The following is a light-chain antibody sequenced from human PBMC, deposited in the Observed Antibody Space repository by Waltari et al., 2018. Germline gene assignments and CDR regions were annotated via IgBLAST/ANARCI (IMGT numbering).Light chain of an antibody. CDR3: AAWDDSLNGQV. CDR2: TND. Sequence: QSVLTQPPSASGTPGQTVTLSCSGSSSNIGSNTVHWYQQFPGTSPRLLFYTNDQRPSGVPDRFSASRSGTSASLAISGLRSEDEADYYCAAWDDSLNGQVFGGGTKLTVL. V-gene: IGLV1-44*01. J-gene: IGLJ3*02. CDR1: SSNIGSNT.